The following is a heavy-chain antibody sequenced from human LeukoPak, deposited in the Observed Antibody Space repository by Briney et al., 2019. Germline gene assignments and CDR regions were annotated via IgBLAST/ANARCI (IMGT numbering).Heavy chain of an antibody. CDR1: GFTFSSYA. Sequence: GGSLRLSCAASGFTFSSYAMSWVRQAPGKGLEWVSAISGSGDSTYYADSVKGRFTISRDNSKNTLYLQMNSLRAEDTAVYYCARLSGPYYYGMDVWGQGTTVTVSS. CDR2: ISGSGDST. V-gene: IGHV3-23*01. J-gene: IGHJ6*02. D-gene: IGHD2-15*01. CDR3: ARLSGPYYYGMDV.